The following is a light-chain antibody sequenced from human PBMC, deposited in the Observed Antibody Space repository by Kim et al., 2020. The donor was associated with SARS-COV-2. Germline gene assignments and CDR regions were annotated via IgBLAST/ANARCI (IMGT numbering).Light chain of an antibody. CDR2: DVS. CDR3: SSYTSSSTYV. Sequence: QSALTQPASVSGSPGQSITISCTGTSSDVGGYNYVSWYQQHPGKAPKVMIYDVSKRPSGVSNRFSGSKSGNTAPLTISGLQAEDEADYYCSSYTSSSTYVFGTGTKVTVL. CDR1: SSDVGGYNY. J-gene: IGLJ1*01. V-gene: IGLV2-14*01.